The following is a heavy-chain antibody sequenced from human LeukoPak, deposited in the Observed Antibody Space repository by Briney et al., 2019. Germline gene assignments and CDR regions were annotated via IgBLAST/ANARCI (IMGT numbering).Heavy chain of an antibody. Sequence: GGSLRLSCAASGFTFSSYGMHWVRQAPGKGLEWVAVIWYDGSNKYYTDSVKGRFTISRDNSKNTLYLQMNSLRAEDTAVYYCAKPNCGGDCYQYYFDYWGQGTLVTVSS. CDR2: IWYDGSNK. CDR3: AKPNCGGDCYQYYFDY. D-gene: IGHD2-21*02. V-gene: IGHV3-33*06. CDR1: GFTFSSYG. J-gene: IGHJ4*02.